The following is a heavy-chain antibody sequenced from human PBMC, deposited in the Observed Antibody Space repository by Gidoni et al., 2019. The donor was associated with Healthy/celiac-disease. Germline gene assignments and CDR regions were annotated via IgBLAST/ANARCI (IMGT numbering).Heavy chain of an antibody. V-gene: IGHV4-39*01. CDR1: GGSISSSSYY. CDR3: ARVTSSSWRLFDY. D-gene: IGHD6-13*01. J-gene: IGHJ4*02. CDR2: IYYSGST. Sequence: QLQLQESGPGLVKPSETLSLTCTVSGGSISSSSYYWGWIRQPPGKGLEWIGSIYYSGSTYYNPSLKSRVTISVDTSKNQFSLKLSSVTAADTAVYYCARVTSSSWRLFDYWGQGTLVTVSS.